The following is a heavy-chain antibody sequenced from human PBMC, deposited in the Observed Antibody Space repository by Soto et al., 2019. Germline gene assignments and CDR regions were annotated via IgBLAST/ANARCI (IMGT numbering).Heavy chain of an antibody. CDR2: ITYDGSNQ. Sequence: SLRLSCAASGFIFSSYPMHWVRQAPGKGLEWVGVITYDGSNQYYADSVKGRFTISRDNSRNMLFLQMNSLRPDDTAVYYCARAPSGSYPEFDYWGRGTLVTVSS. J-gene: IGHJ4*02. D-gene: IGHD1-26*01. V-gene: IGHV3-30-3*01. CDR1: GFIFSSYP. CDR3: ARAPSGSYPEFDY.